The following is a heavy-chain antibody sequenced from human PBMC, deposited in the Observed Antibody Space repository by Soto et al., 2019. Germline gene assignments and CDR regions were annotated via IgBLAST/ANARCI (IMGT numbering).Heavy chain of an antibody. CDR3: AKDRRAGGNYGFYSDF. D-gene: IGHD1-7*01. CDR2: SSATGAGT. V-gene: IGHV3-23*01. Sequence: GSLRLSCAASGFTFSSYGMTWVRQAPGKGLEWVSFSSATGAGTYYADSVKGRFTISRDNSKNTLYLQMTSLRADDTAVYYCAKDRRAGGNYGFYSDFWGQGALVTVSS. CDR1: GFTFSSYG. J-gene: IGHJ4*02.